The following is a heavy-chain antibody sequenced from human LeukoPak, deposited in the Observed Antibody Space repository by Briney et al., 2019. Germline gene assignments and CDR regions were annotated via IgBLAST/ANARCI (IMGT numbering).Heavy chain of an antibody. CDR1: GFTFSSYG. Sequence: PGRSLRLACAASGFTFSSYGMHWVRQAPGKGLEWVAVIWYDGNTKHYADSVEGRFTISRDNSRNTLYLQMNSLGAEDTAVYYCAGQETRAFDIWGQGTVVTVSS. J-gene: IGHJ3*02. CDR3: AGQETRAFDI. V-gene: IGHV3-33*01. CDR2: IWYDGNTK. D-gene: IGHD5-24*01.